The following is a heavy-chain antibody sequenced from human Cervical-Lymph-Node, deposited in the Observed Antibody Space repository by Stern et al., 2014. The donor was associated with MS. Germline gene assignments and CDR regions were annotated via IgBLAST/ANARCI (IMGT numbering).Heavy chain of an antibody. Sequence: QVQLQESGPGLVKPSETLSLTCTVSGGSISSYYWSWIRQPPGKGLEWIGYIYYSGSTNYNPSLKSRVTISVDTSKNQFSLKLSSVTAADTAVYYCARGVRYSSGWYVIWGQGTLVTVSS. V-gene: IGHV4-59*01. J-gene: IGHJ4*02. D-gene: IGHD6-19*01. CDR1: GGSISSYY. CDR3: ARGVRYSSGWYVI. CDR2: IYYSGST.